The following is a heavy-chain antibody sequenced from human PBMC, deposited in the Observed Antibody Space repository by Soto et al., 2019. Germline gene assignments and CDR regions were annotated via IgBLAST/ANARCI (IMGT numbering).Heavy chain of an antibody. J-gene: IGHJ3*02. CDR2: ISTSGSTI. D-gene: IGHD6-19*01. CDR1: GFTFSDYY. CDR3: ARHCGGWDALDI. Sequence: QVQLVESGGGLVKPGGSLRVSCAASGFTFSDYYMSWIRQAPGKGLEWVSDISTSGSTIHYADSVKGRFTISRDNAKNSLSLQMNSLRAEDTAVYYCARHCGGWDALDIWGQGTMVTVSS. V-gene: IGHV3-11*01.